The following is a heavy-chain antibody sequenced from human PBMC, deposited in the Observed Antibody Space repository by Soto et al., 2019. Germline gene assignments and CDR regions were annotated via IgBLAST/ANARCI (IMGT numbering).Heavy chain of an antibody. J-gene: IGHJ5*02. CDR3: VRRHVSATGIDWFDP. V-gene: IGHV1-3*01. CDR2: INAANGDT. Sequence: ASVKVSCKASGYTFTSYGIHWVRQAPGQRLEWMGWINAANGDTKYSPKFQGRVTITRDTSASTAYMELSSLRSEDTAVYYCVRRHVSATGIDWFDPWGQGTLVTVTS. D-gene: IGHD6-13*01. CDR1: GYTFTSYG.